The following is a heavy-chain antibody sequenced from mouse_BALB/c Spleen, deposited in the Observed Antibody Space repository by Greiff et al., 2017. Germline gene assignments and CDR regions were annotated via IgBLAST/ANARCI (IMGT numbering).Heavy chain of an antibody. J-gene: IGHJ4*01. CDR3: ARALYGYVLYYYAMDY. CDR2: INPSNGRT. Sequence: QVQLQQPGAELVKPGASVKLSCKASGYTFTSYWMHWVKQRPGQGLEWIGEINPSNGRTNYNEKFKSKATLTVDKSSSTAYMQLSSLTSEDSAVHYCARALYGYVLYYYAMDYWGQGTSVTVSS. CDR1: GYTFTSYW. V-gene: IGHV1S81*02. D-gene: IGHD2-2*01.